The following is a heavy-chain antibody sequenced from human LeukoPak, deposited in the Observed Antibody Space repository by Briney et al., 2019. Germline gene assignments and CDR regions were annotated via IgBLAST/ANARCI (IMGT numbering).Heavy chain of an antibody. CDR3: ARADYSSGWSLDFDY. V-gene: IGHV1-2*02. CDR2: MNPNSGDT. D-gene: IGHD6-19*01. J-gene: IGHJ4*02. CDR1: GYTFIGYY. Sequence: ASVKVSCKASGYTFIGYYIHWVRQAPGQGLEYTGWMNPNSGDTNYAQKFQGRVTMTRDTSINTAYMELSTLRSDDTAVYYCARADYSSGWSLDFDYWGQGTLVTVSS.